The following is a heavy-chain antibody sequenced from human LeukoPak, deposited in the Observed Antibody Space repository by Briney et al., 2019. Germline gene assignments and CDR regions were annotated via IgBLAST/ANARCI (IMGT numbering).Heavy chain of an antibody. CDR3: ARGMGRN. V-gene: IGHV4-34*01. J-gene: IGHJ4*02. Sequence: SETLSLTCAVYGGSFSGYYWSWIRQPPGKGLEWIGEINHSGSTNYNPSLKSRVTISVDTSKNQFSLKLSSVTAADTAVYYCARGMGRNWGQGTLVTVSS. CDR2: INHSGST. D-gene: IGHD2-15*01. CDR1: GGSFSGYY.